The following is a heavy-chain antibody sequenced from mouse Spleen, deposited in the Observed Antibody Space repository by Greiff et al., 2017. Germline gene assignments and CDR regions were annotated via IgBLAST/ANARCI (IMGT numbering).Heavy chain of an antibody. CDR1: GFTFSDYG. J-gene: IGHJ4*01. Sequence: EVQGVESGGGLVKPGGSLKLSCAASGFTFSDYGMHWVRQAPEKGLEWVAYISSGSSTIYYADTVKGRFTISRDNAKNTLFLQMTSLRSEDTAMYYCARGGYDGYLHYYAMDYWGQGTSVTVSS. D-gene: IGHD2-3*01. CDR2: ISSGSSTI. CDR3: ARGGYDGYLHYYAMDY. V-gene: IGHV5-17*01.